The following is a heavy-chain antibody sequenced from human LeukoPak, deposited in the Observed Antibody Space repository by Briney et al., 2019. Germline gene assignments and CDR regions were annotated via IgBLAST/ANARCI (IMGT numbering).Heavy chain of an antibody. CDR3: ARQGYCSGTSCYAGGDWFDP. Sequence: SETLSLTCGVSGASINSGGYSWSWIRQPPGKGLEWTGHISHSGSTYYNPSLKSRVTISVDRSKNQFSLKLTSVTAADTAVYYCARQGYCSGTSCYAGGDWFDPWGQGTLVTVSS. V-gene: IGHV4-30-2*01. CDR2: ISHSGST. CDR1: GASINSGGYS. D-gene: IGHD2-2*01. J-gene: IGHJ5*02.